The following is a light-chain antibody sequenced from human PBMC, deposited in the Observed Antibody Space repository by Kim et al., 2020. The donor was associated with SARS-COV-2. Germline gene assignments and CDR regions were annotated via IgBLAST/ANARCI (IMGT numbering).Light chain of an antibody. V-gene: IGLV1-40*01. CDR1: SSKIGAGYD. CDR2: GNS. CDR3: QSYDSNLSDSQVV. J-gene: IGLJ2*01. Sequence: QSVLTQPPSVSGAPGQRVTISCTGSSSKIGAGYDVHCYQHLPGTAPKLLLNGNSNRPSVGPDRCSGSNSGTSAALAITGLQAEDEADYYCQSYDSNLSDSQVVFGGGTQLTVL.